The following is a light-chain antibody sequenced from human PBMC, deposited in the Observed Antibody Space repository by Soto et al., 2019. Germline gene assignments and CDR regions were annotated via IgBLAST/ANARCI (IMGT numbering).Light chain of an antibody. V-gene: IGLV2-14*03. CDR3: SSYTTSNTRQIV. Sequence: QSALNQPASVSGSPGQSITISCTGTSSDVGGYNYVSWYQHHPGKAPKLIIYDVTNRPSGVSNPFSGSKFGNTASLTISGLQPEDEADYYCSSYTTSNTRQIVFGTGTKVTVL. CDR2: DVT. CDR1: SSDVGGYNY. J-gene: IGLJ1*01.